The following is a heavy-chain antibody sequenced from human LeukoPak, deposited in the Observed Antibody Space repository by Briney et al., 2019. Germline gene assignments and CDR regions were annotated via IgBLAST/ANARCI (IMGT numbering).Heavy chain of an antibody. J-gene: IGHJ3*02. CDR2: INPSGFST. D-gene: IGHD3-9*01. Sequence: ASVKVSCKASGYTFTSYYMHWVRQAPGQGLEWMGIINPSGFSTTYAQKFQGRVTMTRDTSTSTVYMELSSLRSEGTAVYYCARDWYDNSDAFDIWGQGTMVTVSS. CDR1: GYTFTSYY. V-gene: IGHV1-46*01. CDR3: ARDWYDNSDAFDI.